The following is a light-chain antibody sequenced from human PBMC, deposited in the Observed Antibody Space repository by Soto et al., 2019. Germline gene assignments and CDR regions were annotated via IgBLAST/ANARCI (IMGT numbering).Light chain of an antibody. CDR1: QSAXNF. V-gene: IGKV3D-15*03. J-gene: IGKJ1*01. Sequence: DIGVTRSAVTLSVSPGETASLSCRASQSAXNFFGWYETEPGQAPRALIAXISSRDTFIPARFSGSGSGKEFTLTINILQAEDSAVYCWQQYHNLFAVGQGTKVEI. CDR3: QQYHNLFA. CDR2: XIS.